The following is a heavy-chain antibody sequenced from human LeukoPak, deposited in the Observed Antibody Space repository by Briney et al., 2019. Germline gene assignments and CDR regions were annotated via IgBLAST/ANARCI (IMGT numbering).Heavy chain of an antibody. CDR1: GFTFNNFA. CDR2: ISGSGGST. V-gene: IGHV3-23*01. CDR3: AELGITMIGGV. J-gene: IGHJ6*04. Sequence: PGGSLRLSCAASGFTFNNFAMSWVRQAPWKGLEWVSAISGSGGSTYYADSVKGRFTISRDNSKNTLYLQMNSLRAEDTAVYYCAELGITMIGGVWGKGTTVTISS. D-gene: IGHD3-10*02.